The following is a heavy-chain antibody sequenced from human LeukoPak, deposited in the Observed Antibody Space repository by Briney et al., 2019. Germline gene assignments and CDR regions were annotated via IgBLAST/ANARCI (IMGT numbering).Heavy chain of an antibody. CDR3: ARGEGHIVVPLDY. Sequence: GGSLRLSCAASGFTFSSYAMHWVRQAPGKGLEWVAVISYDGSNKYYADSVKGRFTISRDNSKNTLYLQMNSLRAEDTAVYYCARGEGHIVVPLDYWGQGTLVTVSS. J-gene: IGHJ4*02. V-gene: IGHV3-30*14. CDR1: GFTFSSYA. D-gene: IGHD2-21*01. CDR2: ISYDGSNK.